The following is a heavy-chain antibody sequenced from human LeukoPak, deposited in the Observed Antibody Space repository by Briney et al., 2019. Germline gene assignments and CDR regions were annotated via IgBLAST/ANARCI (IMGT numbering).Heavy chain of an antibody. J-gene: IGHJ4*02. CDR1: GFTFSTSV. D-gene: IGHD4-23*01. CDR3: AREGGNGYYFAY. CDR2: ISYDGSNK. V-gene: IGHV3-30-3*01. Sequence: PGGSLRLSCAASGFTFSTSVMHWVRQAPGKGLEWVAVISYDGSNKYYADSVKGRFTISRDNSKNTLYLQMNSLRVEDTAVYYCAREGGNGYYFAYWGQGTLVTVSS.